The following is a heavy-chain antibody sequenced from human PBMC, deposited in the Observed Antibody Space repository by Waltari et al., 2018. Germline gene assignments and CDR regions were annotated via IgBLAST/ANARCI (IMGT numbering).Heavy chain of an antibody. Sequence: QVQLVESGGGVVQPGRSLRLSCAASGFTFSSYGMHWVRKAPGKGLEWGAVIGEDGSNKYYADSVKCRFTISRDNSKNTLYLQMNSLRAEDTAVYYCARGQQQLVFWYFDYWGQGTLVTVSS. D-gene: IGHD6-13*01. CDR3: ARGQQQLVFWYFDY. J-gene: IGHJ4*02. CDR2: IGEDGSNK. V-gene: IGHV3-33*01. CDR1: GFTFSSYG.